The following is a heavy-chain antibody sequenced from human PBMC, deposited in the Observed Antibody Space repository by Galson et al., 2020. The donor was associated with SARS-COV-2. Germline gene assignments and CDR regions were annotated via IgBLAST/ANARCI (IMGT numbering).Heavy chain of an antibody. CDR2: VYNSGNF. J-gene: IGHJ2*01. Sequence: ETSETLTLTFTVPGGSIKGFYWSWIPQPPGKGLEGVGYVYNSGNFNNNPSLKSRVTISVDTSKNQFSLKLNSVTAADTAVYYCARRMYGYNNWYVDLWGRGTLVTVSS. CDR1: GGSIKGFY. D-gene: IGHD5-12*01. V-gene: IGHV4-59*08. CDR3: ARRMYGYNNWYVDL.